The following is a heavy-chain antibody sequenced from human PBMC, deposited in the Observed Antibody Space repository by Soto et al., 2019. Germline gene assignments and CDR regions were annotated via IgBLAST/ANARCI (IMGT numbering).Heavy chain of an antibody. D-gene: IGHD1-26*01. V-gene: IGHV3-66*01. J-gene: IGHJ4*02. CDR2: IYSAGTT. CDR1: GFTFINNY. Sequence: EVQLVESGGGLVQPGGSLRLSCAASGFTFINNYMMWVRQAPGKGLEWVSLIYSAGTTYYADSVKGRFTSSRDNSKNTLYLQMNSLRAEDTAVYYCATSGSKPRFDFWGQGTPVTVPS. CDR3: ATSGSKPRFDF.